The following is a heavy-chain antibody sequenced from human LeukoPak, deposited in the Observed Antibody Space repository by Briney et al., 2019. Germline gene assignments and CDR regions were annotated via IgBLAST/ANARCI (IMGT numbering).Heavy chain of an antibody. J-gene: IGHJ4*02. V-gene: IGHV5-51*01. CDR1: GYSFTTYW. Sequence: GESLKISCKASGYSFTTYWIGWVRQMPGKGLEWMGIIYPGDSDTTYSPSFQGQVTISADKSISTAYLQWSSLKASDTAMYYCARPVHYYDSSGFNQPYYFDYWGQGTLVTVSS. CDR2: IYPGDSDT. CDR3: ARPVHYYDSSGFNQPYYFDY. D-gene: IGHD3-22*01.